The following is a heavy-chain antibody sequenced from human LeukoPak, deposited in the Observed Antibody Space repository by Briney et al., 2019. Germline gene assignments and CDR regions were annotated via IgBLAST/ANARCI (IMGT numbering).Heavy chain of an antibody. J-gene: IGHJ4*02. D-gene: IGHD1-7*01. CDR2: ISSSSSYI. CDR1: GFTFSNAW. V-gene: IGHV3-21*01. CDR3: ARDLRRLELWF. Sequence: GGSLRLSCAASGFTFSNAWMSWVRQAPGKGLEWVSSISSSSSYIYYADSVKGRFTISRDNAKNSLYLQMNSLRAEDTAVYYCARDLRRLELWFWGQGTLVTVSS.